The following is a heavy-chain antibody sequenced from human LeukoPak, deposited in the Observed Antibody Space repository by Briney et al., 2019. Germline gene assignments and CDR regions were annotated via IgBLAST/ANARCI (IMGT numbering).Heavy chain of an antibody. CDR1: GFTFSSYA. V-gene: IGHV3-23*01. CDR2: ISGSGGST. D-gene: IGHD6-19*01. Sequence: GESLRLSCAASGFTFSSYAMSWVRQAPGKGLEWVSAISGSGGSTYYADSVKGRFTISRDNSKNTLYLQMNSLRAEDTAVYYCAKGAGYSSGWSPYYFDYWGQGTLVTVSS. CDR3: AKGAGYSSGWSPYYFDY. J-gene: IGHJ4*02.